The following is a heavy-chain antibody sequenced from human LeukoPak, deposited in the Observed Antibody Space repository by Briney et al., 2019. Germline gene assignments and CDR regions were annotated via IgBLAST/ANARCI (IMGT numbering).Heavy chain of an antibody. CDR3: VKGNWLDN. D-gene: IGHD1-1*01. CDR1: GFTFNTYD. CDR2: ISISGDDT. J-gene: IGHJ1*01. Sequence: GGSLRLSCTVSGFTFNTYDMTWVRQAPGKGLAWVSGISISGDDTYYADSVKGRSTVSRDNYKNTLYLQMNSLRVDDTAVYYCVKGNWLDNWGQGALVTVAS. V-gene: IGHV3-23*01.